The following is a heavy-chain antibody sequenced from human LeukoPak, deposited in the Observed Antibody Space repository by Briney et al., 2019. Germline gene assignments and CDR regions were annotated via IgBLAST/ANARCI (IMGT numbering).Heavy chain of an antibody. J-gene: IGHJ4*02. CDR2: INHRGSP. CDR1: GQSFSGYY. V-gene: IGHV4-34*01. CDR3: ARGYAAPHDY. Sequence: SETLSLTCAVYGQSFSGYYWSWIRQPPGKGLEWIGEINHRGSPNYNPSLKSRVTMSIDTSKNHFFLNLSSVTAADTAVHYCARGYAAPHDYWGQGILVTVSS. D-gene: IGHD3-16*01.